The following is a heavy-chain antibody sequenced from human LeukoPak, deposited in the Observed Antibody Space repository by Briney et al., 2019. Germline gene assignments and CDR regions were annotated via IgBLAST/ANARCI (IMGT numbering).Heavy chain of an antibody. J-gene: IGHJ4*02. Sequence: GGSLRLSCVASGFTFSSYWMTWVRQAPGKGLEWLANIKEDGSIQYYLDSVRGRFTISKDNAKTSVYLQLNSLRADDTAVYYCARDVWTGVAVSDYWGQGTLVTVSS. D-gene: IGHD6-19*01. V-gene: IGHV3-7*01. CDR3: ARDVWTGVAVSDY. CDR2: IKEDGSIQ. CDR1: GFTFSSYW.